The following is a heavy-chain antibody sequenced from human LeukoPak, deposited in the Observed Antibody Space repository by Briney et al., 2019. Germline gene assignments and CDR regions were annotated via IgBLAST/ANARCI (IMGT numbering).Heavy chain of an antibody. CDR3: AMAAVGYCSGGSCFNWFDP. V-gene: IGHV1-46*01. D-gene: IGHD2-15*01. Sequence: ASVKVSCKASGYTFTSYYMHWVRQAPGQGLEWMGIINPSGGSTSYAQKFQGRVTMTRDTSTSTVYMELSSLRSEDTAVYYCAMAAVGYCSGGSCFNWFDPCGQGTLVTVSS. CDR2: INPSGGST. CDR1: GYTFTSYY. J-gene: IGHJ5*02.